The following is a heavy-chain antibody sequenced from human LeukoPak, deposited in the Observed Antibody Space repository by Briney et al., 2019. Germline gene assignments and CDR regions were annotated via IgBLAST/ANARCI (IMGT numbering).Heavy chain of an antibody. J-gene: IGHJ3*01. CDR1: GYTFDENH. CDR3: ARAGDESTGHYDSLHF. D-gene: IGHD2-8*02. V-gene: IGHV1-2*02. Sequence: ASVKVSCKASGYTFDENHIHWVRHAPGQGPEWMGWINPQSGATDSAQQFQSRLTMTRDTSIGTASMDLSGLRLDDTGIYYCARAGDESTGHYDSLHFWGQGTMVTVSS. CDR2: INPQSGAT.